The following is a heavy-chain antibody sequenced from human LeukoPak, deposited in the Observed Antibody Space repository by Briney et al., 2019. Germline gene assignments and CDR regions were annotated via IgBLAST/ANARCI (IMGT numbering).Heavy chain of an antibody. CDR2: ISTSSSYI. Sequence: GGSLRLSCAASGFTFSSYSMNWVRQAPGKGLEWVSSISTSSSYIYYADSLKGRFTISRDNAKNSLYLQMNSLQTEDTAVYYCASGPGGVDVWGKGTTVTVSS. CDR1: GFTFSSYS. J-gene: IGHJ6*04. V-gene: IGHV3-21*04. D-gene: IGHD3-10*01. CDR3: ASGPGGVDV.